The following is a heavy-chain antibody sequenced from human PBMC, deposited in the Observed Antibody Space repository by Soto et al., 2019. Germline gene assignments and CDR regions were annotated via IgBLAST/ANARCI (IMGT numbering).Heavy chain of an antibody. CDR1: GGSISSGGYY. D-gene: IGHD3-22*01. CDR3: ARVSDSSGYNRTHDAFDI. V-gene: IGHV4-31*03. J-gene: IGHJ3*02. Sequence: QVQLQESGPGLVKPSQTLSLTCTVSGGSISSGGYYWSWIRQHPGKGLEWIGYIYYSGSTYYNPSLKSRVTISVDTSKNQFSLKLSSVTAAGTAVYYCARVSDSSGYNRTHDAFDIWGQGTMVTVSS. CDR2: IYYSGST.